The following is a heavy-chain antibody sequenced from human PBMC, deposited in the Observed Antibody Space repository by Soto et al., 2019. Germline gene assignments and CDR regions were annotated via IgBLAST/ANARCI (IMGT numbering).Heavy chain of an antibody. D-gene: IGHD3-3*01. CDR1: GGSFSGYY. CDR3: ARGLWDYDFWSGPYYYGMDV. J-gene: IGHJ6*02. Sequence: PSETLSLTCAVYGGSFSGYYWSWIRQPPGKGLEWIGEINHSGSTNYNPSLKSRVTISVDTSKNQFSLKLSSVTAADTAVYYCARGLWDYDFWSGPYYYGMDVWGQGTTVTVSS. V-gene: IGHV4-34*01. CDR2: INHSGST.